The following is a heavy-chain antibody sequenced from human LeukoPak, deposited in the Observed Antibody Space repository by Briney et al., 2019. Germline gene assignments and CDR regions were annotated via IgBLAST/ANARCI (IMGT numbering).Heavy chain of an antibody. Sequence: AGGSLRLSCAASGFTFSSYAMSWVRQAPGKGLGWVSAISGSGGSTYYADSVKGRFTISRDNSKNTLYLQMNSLRAEDTAVYYCANSIVGATKLSYWGQGTLVTVSS. CDR1: GFTFSSYA. CDR3: ANSIVGATKLSY. D-gene: IGHD1-26*01. CDR2: ISGSGGST. V-gene: IGHV3-23*01. J-gene: IGHJ4*02.